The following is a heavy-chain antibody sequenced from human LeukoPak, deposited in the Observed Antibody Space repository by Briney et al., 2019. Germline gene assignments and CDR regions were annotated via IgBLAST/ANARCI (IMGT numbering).Heavy chain of an antibody. D-gene: IGHD4-23*01. V-gene: IGHV4-4*07. CDR2: IYTSGST. J-gene: IGHJ6*03. CDR3: AGDYGGNSGYYYYYMDV. CDR1: GGSISSYY. Sequence: SETLSLTCTVSGGSISSYYWSWIRQPAGKGLEWIGRIYTSGSTNYNPSLKSRVTISVDTSKNQFSLKLSSVTAADTAVYYCAGDYGGNSGYYYYYMDVWGKGTTVTVSS.